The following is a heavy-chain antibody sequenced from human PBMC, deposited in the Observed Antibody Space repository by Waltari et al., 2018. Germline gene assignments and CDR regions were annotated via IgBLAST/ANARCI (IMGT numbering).Heavy chain of an antibody. V-gene: IGHV4-34*01. CDR1: GGSFSGYY. D-gene: IGHD3-22*01. J-gene: IGHJ4*02. CDR3: ARNTYYDSSGYYPFDY. CDR2: INHSGST. Sequence: QVQLQQWGAGLLKPSATLSLTCAVYGGSFSGYYWLLIRQPPGKGLEWIGEINHSGSTNYNPSLKSRVTISVDTSKNQFSLKLSSVTAADTAVYYCARNTYYDSSGYYPFDYWGQGTLVTVSS.